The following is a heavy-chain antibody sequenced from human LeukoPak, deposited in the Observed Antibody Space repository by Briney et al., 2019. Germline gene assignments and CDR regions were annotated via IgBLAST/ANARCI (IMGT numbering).Heavy chain of an antibody. Sequence: SETLSLTCTVSGGSISSYYWSWIRQPPGKGLEWIGYIYYSGSTNYNPSLKSRVTISVDTSKNQFSLKLSSVTAADTAVYYCAREDRSDYDYVWGSYRYTALDYWGQGTLVTVSS. CDR3: AREDRSDYDYVWGSYRYTALDY. CDR2: IYYSGST. D-gene: IGHD3-16*02. V-gene: IGHV4-59*01. J-gene: IGHJ4*02. CDR1: GGSISSYY.